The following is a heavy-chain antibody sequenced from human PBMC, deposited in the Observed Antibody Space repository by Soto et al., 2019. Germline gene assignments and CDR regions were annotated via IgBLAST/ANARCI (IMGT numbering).Heavy chain of an antibody. D-gene: IGHD4-17*01. V-gene: IGHV4-31*03. Sequence: QVQLQESGPGLVKPSQTLSLTCTVSGDSISSGGYYWNWIRQHPGKGLEWIGYIYYSGSTYYNPSLRSRVTISVDTSKKQFSLKLTSASAADTAVYYCARADLTYGDYGLWYYDYWGQGTLVTVSS. CDR2: IYYSGST. CDR1: GDSISSGGYY. J-gene: IGHJ4*02. CDR3: ARADLTYGDYGLWYYDY.